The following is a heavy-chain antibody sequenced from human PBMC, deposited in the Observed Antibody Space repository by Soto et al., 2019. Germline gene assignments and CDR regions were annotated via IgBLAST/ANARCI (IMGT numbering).Heavy chain of an antibody. D-gene: IGHD3-22*01. CDR2: ISSSSSTI. J-gene: IGHJ4*02. CDR1: GFTFSSYS. CDR3: ARDTSPCYDSSLYYFDY. Sequence: GGSLRLSCAASGFTFSSYSMNWVRQAPGKGLEWVSYISSSSSTIYYADSVKGRFTITRDNAKNSLYLQMISLRDEYAAVYYCARDTSPCYDSSLYYFDYWGQGTLVTVSS. V-gene: IGHV3-48*02.